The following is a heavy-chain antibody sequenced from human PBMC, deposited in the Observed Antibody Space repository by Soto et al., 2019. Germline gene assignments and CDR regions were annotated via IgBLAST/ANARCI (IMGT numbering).Heavy chain of an antibody. CDR3: ARELSTLIRAYN. CDR2: ISPYDHSS. Sequence: GGSLRLSCGASGFTFSTYSINWVRQAPGKGLEWISSISPYDHSSHYADSVRGRFTVSKDNAKSSLFLQMDSLRAEDTAIDYCARELSTLIRAYNWGQGTLVTVSS. J-gene: IGHJ4*02. CDR1: GFTFSTYS. D-gene: IGHD2-15*01. V-gene: IGHV3-21*01.